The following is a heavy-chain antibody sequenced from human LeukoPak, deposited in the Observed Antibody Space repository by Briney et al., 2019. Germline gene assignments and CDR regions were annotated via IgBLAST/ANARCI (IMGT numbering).Heavy chain of an antibody. CDR1: GFTFSIYA. CDR2: ISVSGAYT. Sequence: GGCLRLSCAASGFTFSIYAIGGGRQAPGEGLECGSSISVSGAYTYYTDSVKGRFTISRDDSKNTLYLKMNSLRAEDTVVYYCVKGYCSDTNCQTRLGLDYWGQGTLVTVSS. D-gene: IGHD2-2*01. V-gene: IGHV3-23*01. CDR3: VKGYCSDTNCQTRLGLDY. J-gene: IGHJ4*02.